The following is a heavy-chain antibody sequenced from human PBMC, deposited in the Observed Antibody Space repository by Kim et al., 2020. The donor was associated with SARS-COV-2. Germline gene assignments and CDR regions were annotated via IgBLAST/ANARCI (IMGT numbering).Heavy chain of an antibody. J-gene: IGHJ3*01. D-gene: IGHD6-13*01. V-gene: IGHV3-64*01. CDR3: ARAYSSGWYTAFDV. CDR1: GFTFSNHA. CDR2: IGYNGDST. Sequence: GGSLRLSCVASGFTFSNHAMHWVRQAPGKGLQYVSAIGYNGDSTFYASSVKGRFTISRDNSKNTLYLQMGGLRPEDMALYSCARAYSSGWYTAFDVWGQG.